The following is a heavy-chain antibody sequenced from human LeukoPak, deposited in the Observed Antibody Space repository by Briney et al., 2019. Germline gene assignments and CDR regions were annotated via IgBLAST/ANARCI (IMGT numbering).Heavy chain of an antibody. CDR1: GFTVSSNY. D-gene: IGHD5-12*01. Sequence: GGSLRLSCAASGFTVSSNYMSWVRQAPGKGLEWVANIKQDGSEKYYVDSVKGRFTISRDNAKNSLYLQMNSLRAEDTAVYYCARVSGEHIDDAFDIWGQGTMVTVSS. CDR3: ARVSGEHIDDAFDI. CDR2: IKQDGSEK. V-gene: IGHV3-7*01. J-gene: IGHJ3*02.